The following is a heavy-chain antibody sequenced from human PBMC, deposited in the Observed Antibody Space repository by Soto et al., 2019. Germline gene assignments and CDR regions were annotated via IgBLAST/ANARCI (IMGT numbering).Heavy chain of an antibody. Sequence: ASVKVSCKASGYTFTSYHMHWVRQAPGQGLEWMGIINPSGGSTSYAQKFQGRVTITRDTSASTAYMELSSLRSEDTAVYYCARDPGYSYGYNWGQGTLVTVSS. D-gene: IGHD5-18*01. CDR1: GYTFTSYH. J-gene: IGHJ4*02. V-gene: IGHV1-46*01. CDR2: INPSGGST. CDR3: ARDPGYSYGYN.